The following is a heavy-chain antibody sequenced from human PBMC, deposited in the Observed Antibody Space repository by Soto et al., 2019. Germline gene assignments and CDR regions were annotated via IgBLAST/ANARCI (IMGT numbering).Heavy chain of an antibody. CDR1: GFTFSDYA. J-gene: IGHJ4*01. CDR3: VKVGYFGSGSYHQAYFDY. CDR2: ISSNGGST. D-gene: IGHD3-10*01. V-gene: IGHV3-64D*08. Sequence: GGSLRLSCSVSGFTFSDYAMHWVRQAPGKGLEYVSFISSNGGSTYYADSVKGRFTIPRDNPRNTVHLQMSSLRVEDTAVYYCVKVGYFGSGSYHQAYFDYWGHGTLVTVSS.